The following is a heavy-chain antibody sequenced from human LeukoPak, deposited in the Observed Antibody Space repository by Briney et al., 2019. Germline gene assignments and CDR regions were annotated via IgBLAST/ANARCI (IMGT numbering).Heavy chain of an antibody. CDR2: ISGPGTTI. CDR3: ARGHTESAAAGIFDY. D-gene: IGHD6-13*01. J-gene: IGHJ4*02. Sequence: GGSLRLSCAASGFTFSDYYMTWFRQAPGKGLEWVSYISGPGTTISYADSVQGRFTISRDNAKNSLYLQVNTLRVEDTAVYYCARGHTESAAAGIFDYWGQGTLVTVSS. CDR1: GFTFSDYY. V-gene: IGHV3-11*04.